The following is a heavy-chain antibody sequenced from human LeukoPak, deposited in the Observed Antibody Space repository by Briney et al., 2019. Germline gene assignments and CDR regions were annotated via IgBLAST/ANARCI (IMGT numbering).Heavy chain of an antibody. CDR2: IIPIFGTA. D-gene: IGHD2-8*01. CDR1: GGTFSSYA. V-gene: IGHV1-69*05. J-gene: IGHJ5*02. Sequence: SVKVSCKASGGTFSSYAISWVRQAPGQGLKWMGGIIPIFGTANYAQKFQGRVTITTDESTSTAYMELSSLRSEDTAVYYCARDYIETASCASGVCYTGGFDPWGQGTLVTVSS. CDR3: ARDYIETASCASGVCYTGGFDP.